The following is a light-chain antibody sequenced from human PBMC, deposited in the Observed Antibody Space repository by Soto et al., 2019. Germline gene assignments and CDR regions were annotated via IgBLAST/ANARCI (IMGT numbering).Light chain of an antibody. CDR3: QQSSNWLT. V-gene: IGKV3-11*01. CDR2: EAS. Sequence: EIVLTQSPATLSLSPGERATLSCRASQSVSSYLAWYQQKPGQAPRLLIYEASSRATGIPARFSGSGSGTDFTLTSSGREPEAFEVYYCQQSSNWLTFGGGTKVEIK. CDR1: QSVSSY. J-gene: IGKJ4*01.